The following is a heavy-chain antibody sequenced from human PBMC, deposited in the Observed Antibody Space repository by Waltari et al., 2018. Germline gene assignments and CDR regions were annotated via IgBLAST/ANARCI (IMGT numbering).Heavy chain of an antibody. CDR3: ARGVVGITIFGVVITGGAFDI. J-gene: IGHJ3*02. CDR1: GGSISSSSYY. V-gene: IGHV4-39*07. D-gene: IGHD3-3*01. CDR2: IYYSGST. Sequence: QLQLQESGPGLVKPSETLSLTCTVSGGSISSSSYYWGWIRQPPGKGLEWIGSIYYSGSTYSNPSLKSRVTISVDTSKNQFSLKLSSVTAADTAVYYCARGVVGITIFGVVITGGAFDIWGQGTMVTVSS.